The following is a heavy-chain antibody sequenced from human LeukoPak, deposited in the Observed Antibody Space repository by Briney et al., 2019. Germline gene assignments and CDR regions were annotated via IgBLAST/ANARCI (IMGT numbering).Heavy chain of an antibody. D-gene: IGHD3-10*01. V-gene: IGHV2-70*16. J-gene: IGHJ4*02. Sequence: TLSLTCTVSGGSISSYYWSWIRQPPGKALEWLARIDWDDDKFYSTSLKTRLTISKDTSKNQVVLTMTNIDPVDTATYYCARGFGAMTHWGQGTLVTVSS. CDR1: GGSISSYYW. CDR3: ARGFGAMTH. CDR2: IDWDDDK.